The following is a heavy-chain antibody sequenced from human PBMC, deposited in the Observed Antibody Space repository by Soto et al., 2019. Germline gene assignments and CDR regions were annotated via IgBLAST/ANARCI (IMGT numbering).Heavy chain of an antibody. CDR3: ARVVYDTRHPHRFDS. V-gene: IGHV4-61*01. D-gene: IGHD3-9*01. Sequence: SETLSLTCSVSGDAVISGSFYWSWIRQPPGKGLKGIGYIYYGGSTSYNPSLMSRVTISADTPKNQFSLRLSSVTAADTALYSCARVVYDTRHPHRFDSWGQGSLVTVCS. J-gene: IGHJ4*02. CDR1: GDAVISGSFY. CDR2: IYYGGST.